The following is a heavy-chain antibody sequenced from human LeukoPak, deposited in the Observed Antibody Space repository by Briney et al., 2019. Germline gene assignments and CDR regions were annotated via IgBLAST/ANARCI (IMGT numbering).Heavy chain of an antibody. J-gene: IGHJ4*02. V-gene: IGHV3-30*04. Sequence: GGSLRLSCAASGFTFSSYAMHWVRQAPGKGLEWVAVISYDGSNKYYADSVKGRFTISKDNSKNTLYLQMNSLRAEDTAVYYCSDHRLVVVSFAYWSQGILVTVYS. CDR2: ISYDGSNK. D-gene: IGHD3-22*01. CDR3: SDHRLVVVSFAY. CDR1: GFTFSSYA.